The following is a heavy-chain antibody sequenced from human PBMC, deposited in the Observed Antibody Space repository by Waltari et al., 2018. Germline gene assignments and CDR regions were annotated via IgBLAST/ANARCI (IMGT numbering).Heavy chain of an antibody. V-gene: IGHV4-38-2*02. CDR3: ARDKRGTAMVTH. D-gene: IGHD5-18*01. Sequence: QVQLQESGPGLVKPSETLSLTCAVSGYSISSGYYWGWIRQPPGKGLEWHGSLYHSGRTYYIPSLKRRVTISVDTSKSQFSLKLSSVTAADTAVYYCARDKRGTAMVTHWGQGTLVTVSS. J-gene: IGHJ4*02. CDR2: LYHSGRT. CDR1: GYSISSGYY.